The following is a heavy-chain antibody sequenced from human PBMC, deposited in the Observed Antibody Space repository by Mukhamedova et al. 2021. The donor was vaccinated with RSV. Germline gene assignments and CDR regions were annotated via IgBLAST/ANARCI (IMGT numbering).Heavy chain of an antibody. CDR2: ISSSSSTI. V-gene: IGHV3-48*02. J-gene: IGHJ4*02. CDR3: ARVLLTFDY. Sequence: LEWVSYISSSSSTIYYADSVKGRFTISSDNAKISLYLQMNSLRDEDTAVYYFARVLLTFDYWGQGTLVTVAS.